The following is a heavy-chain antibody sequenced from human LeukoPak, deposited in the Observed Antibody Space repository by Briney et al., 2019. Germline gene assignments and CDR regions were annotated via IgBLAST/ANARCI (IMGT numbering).Heavy chain of an antibody. V-gene: IGHV3-48*02. J-gene: IGHJ4*02. CDR3: ARRDPFDY. CDR2: ISTDSGTL. CDR1: GFTFSAYH. Sequence: GGSLRLSCASSGFTFSAYHMNWVRQAPGKGLEWISFISTDSGTLYYADSVKDRFTISRDNAANSLYLQMNNLRDEDTAVYYCARRDPFDYWGQGTMVTVSS.